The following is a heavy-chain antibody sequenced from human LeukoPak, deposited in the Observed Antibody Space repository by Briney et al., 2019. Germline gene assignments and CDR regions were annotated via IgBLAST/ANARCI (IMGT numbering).Heavy chain of an antibody. J-gene: IGHJ6*03. D-gene: IGHD3-3*01. CDR1: GGSISSSSCY. CDR3: ARDWRTPYYDFWSGYYTPYYMDV. V-gene: IGHV4-39*07. Sequence: SETLSLTCTVSGGSISSSSCYWGWIRQPPGKGLEWIGSIYYSGSTYYNPSLKSRVTISVDTSKNQFSLKLSSVTAADTAVYYCARDWRTPYYDFWSGYYTPYYMDVWGKGTTVTVSS. CDR2: IYYSGST.